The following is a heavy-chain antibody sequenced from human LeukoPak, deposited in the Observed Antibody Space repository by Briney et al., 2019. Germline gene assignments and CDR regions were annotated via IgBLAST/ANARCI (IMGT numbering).Heavy chain of an antibody. V-gene: IGHV4-39*01. J-gene: IGHJ4*02. CDR2: IYYSGSP. Sequence: SETLSLTCTVSGDSISSSSYYWAWIRHPPGKGLEWIGTIYYSGSPYYNPSLKSRVTISVDTSKNQFSPKLSPVTAADTAVYYCARQERYSTPYYWGQGTMVTVSS. D-gene: IGHD3-9*01. CDR1: GDSISSSSYY. CDR3: ARQERYSTPYY.